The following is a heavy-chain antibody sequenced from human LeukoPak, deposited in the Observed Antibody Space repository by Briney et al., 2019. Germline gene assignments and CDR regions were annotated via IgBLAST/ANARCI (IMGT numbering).Heavy chain of an antibody. CDR3: ARDPYYYDSSGYYGGY. Sequence: GGSLRLSCAASGFTFSSYSMNWVRQAPGKGLEWVSYISSSSSTIYYADSVKGRFTISRDNAKNSLYLQMNSLRAKDTAVYYCARDPYYYDSSGYYGGYWGQGTLVTVSS. J-gene: IGHJ4*02. D-gene: IGHD3-22*01. CDR1: GFTFSSYS. CDR2: ISSSSSTI. V-gene: IGHV3-48*04.